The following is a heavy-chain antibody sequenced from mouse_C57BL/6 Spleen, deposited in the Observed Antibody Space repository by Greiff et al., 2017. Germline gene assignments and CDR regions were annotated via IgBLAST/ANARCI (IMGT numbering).Heavy chain of an antibody. J-gene: IGHJ4*01. D-gene: IGHD2-4*01. CDR2: IWSDGST. CDR3: SRQPGDYDGYAMDY. V-gene: IGHV2-6-1*01. CDR1: GFSLTSYG. Sequence: QVQLKESGPGLVAPSQSLSITCTVSGFSLTSYGVHWVRQPPGKGLEWLVVIWSDGSTNYNSALKSRLSISKDNSKSQVFLKMNSLQTDDTAMYYCSRQPGDYDGYAMDYWGQGTSVTVSS.